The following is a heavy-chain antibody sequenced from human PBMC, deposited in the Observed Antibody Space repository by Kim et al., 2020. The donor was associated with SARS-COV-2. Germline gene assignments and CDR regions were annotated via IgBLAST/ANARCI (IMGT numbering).Heavy chain of an antibody. CDR3: ARGDSGYDSTIDY. J-gene: IGHJ4*02. V-gene: IGHV3-7*01. D-gene: IGHD5-12*01. Sequence: YVDYVKGRFTIARDNAKNSLYLQMNSLRAEDTAVYYCARGDSGYDSTIDYWGQGTLVTVSS.